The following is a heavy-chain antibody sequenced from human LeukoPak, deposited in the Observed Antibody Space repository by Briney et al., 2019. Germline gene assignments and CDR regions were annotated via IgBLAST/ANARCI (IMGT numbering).Heavy chain of an antibody. Sequence: AGGSLRLSCSASGFTFNNYALTWVRQTPGKGLECVSAISGDGVSPYYADSVRGRFTISRDNSKNTLYLQMNSLRADDTAIYYCAKDGLVGATDWFDYWGQGTLVTVSS. CDR1: GFTFNNYA. D-gene: IGHD1-26*01. V-gene: IGHV3-23*01. CDR3: AKDGLVGATDWFDY. CDR2: ISGDGVSP. J-gene: IGHJ4*02.